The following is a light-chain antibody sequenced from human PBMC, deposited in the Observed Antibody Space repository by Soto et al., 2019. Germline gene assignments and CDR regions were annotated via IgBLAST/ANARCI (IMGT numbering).Light chain of an antibody. Sequence: DIQMTQSPSTLSASVGDRVTITCRASQTINTWLAWYQQKPGKAPKLLIYRASNLVSGVPSRFSGSGSGTDFTLTISSLQHDDFSIYYCQQYETYSGTFGPGTKVDI. V-gene: IGKV1-5*03. CDR3: QQYETYSGT. CDR2: RAS. CDR1: QTINTW. J-gene: IGKJ3*01.